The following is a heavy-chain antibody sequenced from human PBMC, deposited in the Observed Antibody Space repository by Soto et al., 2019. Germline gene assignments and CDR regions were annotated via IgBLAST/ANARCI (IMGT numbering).Heavy chain of an antibody. CDR1: GGSFSTYY. Sequence: QLQQWGAGLLKPSETLSLTCVVSGGSFSTYYYNWIRQSPGKGLEWIGEINHSGSNNYSPSLKSRVTRSLDTSKNQFSLKLTSVTAADTAVYYCARGGSNDGQVAVDIWGQGTMFTVSS. CDR3: ARGGSNDGQVAVDI. V-gene: IGHV4-34*01. J-gene: IGHJ3*02. D-gene: IGHD1-26*01. CDR2: INHSGSN.